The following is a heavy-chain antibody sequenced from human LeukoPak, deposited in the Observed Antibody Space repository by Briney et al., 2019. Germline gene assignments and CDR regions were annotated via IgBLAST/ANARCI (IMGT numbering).Heavy chain of an antibody. D-gene: IGHD3-10*01. J-gene: IGHJ4*02. CDR3: AKENHYYGSGSPFDY. CDR1: GFTFSTYW. Sequence: PGGSLRLSCAASGFTFSTYWMHWVRQAPGKGLVWVSRINCDGSGTSYAASVKGRFTISRDNANNTLYLQMNSLRAEDTAVYYCAKENHYYGSGSPFDYWGQGTLVTVSS. CDR2: INCDGSGT. V-gene: IGHV3-74*01.